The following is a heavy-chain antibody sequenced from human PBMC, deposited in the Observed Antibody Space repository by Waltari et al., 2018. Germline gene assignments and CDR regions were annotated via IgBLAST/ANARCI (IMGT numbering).Heavy chain of an antibody. J-gene: IGHJ6*02. Sequence: QVQLQQWGAGLLKPSETLSLTCAVYGGSLSGYYWSWIRQPPGKGLEWIGEINHSGRTNYNPSLKGRVTISVDTSKNQFSLKRGAVTAADTAVYYCAGGPSVVRWFAGYGMDVGGQGTTVTVSS. V-gene: IGHV4-34*01. CDR3: AGGPSVVRWFAGYGMDV. CDR1: GGSLSGYY. D-gene: IGHD3-10*01. CDR2: INHSGRT.